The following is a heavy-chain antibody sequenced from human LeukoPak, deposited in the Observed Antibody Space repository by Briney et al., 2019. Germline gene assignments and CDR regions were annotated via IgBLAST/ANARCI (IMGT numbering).Heavy chain of an antibody. CDR1: GFTFSSYG. Sequence: GGSLRLSCAASGFTFSSYGMHWVRQAPGKGLEWVAVIWYDGSNKYYVDSVKGRFTISRDNSKNTLYLQMNSLRAEDTAVYYCARDQRPVYYGMDVWGQGTTVTVSS. D-gene: IGHD1-1*01. J-gene: IGHJ6*02. V-gene: IGHV3-33*01. CDR2: IWYDGSNK. CDR3: ARDQRPVYYGMDV.